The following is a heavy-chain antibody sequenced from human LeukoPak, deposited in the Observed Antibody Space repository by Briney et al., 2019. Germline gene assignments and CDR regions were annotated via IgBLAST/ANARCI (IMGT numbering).Heavy chain of an antibody. CDR1: GFIVSSDY. D-gene: IGHD3-10*01. V-gene: IGHV3-30*18. CDR2: VSYDGSNK. J-gene: IGHJ4*02. CDR3: AKDPYYSGSGSPRHFDY. Sequence: PGGSLRLSCAASGFIVSSDYMGWVRQAPGKGLEWVAVVSYDGSNKYYADSVKGRFSISRDNSKNTLYLQMNSLRAEDTAVYYCAKDPYYSGSGSPRHFDYWGQGTLVTVSS.